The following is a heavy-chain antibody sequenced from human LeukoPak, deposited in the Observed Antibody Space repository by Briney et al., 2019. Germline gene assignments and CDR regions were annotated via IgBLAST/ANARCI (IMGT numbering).Heavy chain of an antibody. CDR1: GFTFSSYG. CDR3: TRVPGVAMGDFDY. J-gene: IGHJ4*02. CDR2: IWHDGGNK. D-gene: IGHD2-15*01. V-gene: IGHV3-33*01. Sequence: PGGSLRLSCEASGFTFSSYGMHWVRQAPGKGLEWVAVIWHDGGNKYYADSVKGRFTVSRDNSKNTLYLQMNSLRAEDTALYYCTRVPGVAMGDFDYWGQGTLVTVSS.